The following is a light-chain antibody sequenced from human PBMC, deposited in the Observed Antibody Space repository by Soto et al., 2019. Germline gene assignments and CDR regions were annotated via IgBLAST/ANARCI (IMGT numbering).Light chain of an antibody. Sequence: EIVMTQSPATLSVSPGERATLSCRASQSVSSNLAWYQQKPGQAPRLLIYGASTRATGIPARFSGSGSGTEFTLTISSLRPDDSATYYCKQYNSYSQTFGQGTKVDIK. J-gene: IGKJ1*01. V-gene: IGKV3-15*01. CDR1: QSVSSN. CDR2: GAS. CDR3: KQYNSYSQT.